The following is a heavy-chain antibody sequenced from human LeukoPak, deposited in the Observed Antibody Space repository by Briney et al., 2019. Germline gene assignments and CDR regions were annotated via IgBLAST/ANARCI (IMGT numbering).Heavy chain of an antibody. Sequence: ASVKVSCKASGYTFTGYYMHWVRQAPGQGLEWMGWINPNSGGTNYAQKFQGWVTMTRDTSISTAYMELSRLRSDDTAVYHCAREEIVVVPAAHEDYGMDVWGKGTTVTVSS. J-gene: IGHJ6*04. D-gene: IGHD2-2*01. CDR1: GYTFTGYY. CDR3: AREEIVVVPAAHEDYGMDV. CDR2: INPNSGGT. V-gene: IGHV1-2*04.